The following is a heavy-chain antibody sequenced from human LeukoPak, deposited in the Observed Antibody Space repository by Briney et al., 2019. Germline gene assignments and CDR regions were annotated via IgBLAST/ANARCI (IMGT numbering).Heavy chain of an antibody. CDR1: GFTFSDYY. CDR2: ISSSGSTI. Sequence: GGSLRLSCAASGFTFSDYYMSWIRQAPGKGLEWVSYISSSGSTIYYADSVKGRFTISRDNAKNSLYLQMDSLRAEDTAVYYCWRNFNTGGHGDYVDPGLDVWGQGTLVTVSS. CDR3: WRNFNTGGHGDYVDPGLDV. J-gene: IGHJ4*02. V-gene: IGHV3-11*01. D-gene: IGHD4-17*01.